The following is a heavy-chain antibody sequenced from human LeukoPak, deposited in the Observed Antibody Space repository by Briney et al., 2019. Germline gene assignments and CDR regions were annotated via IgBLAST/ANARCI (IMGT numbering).Heavy chain of an antibody. CDR2: INWNGGST. CDR1: GFTFSDYY. CDR3: ARGLGRTTYYFDQ. V-gene: IGHV3-20*04. D-gene: IGHD4-17*01. J-gene: IGHJ4*02. Sequence: GGSLRLSCAASGFTFSDYYMSWVRQAPGKGLEWVSGINWNGGSTGYADSVKGRFTISRDNAKNSLYLQMNSLRAEDTALYYCARGLGRTTYYFDQWGQGALVTVSS.